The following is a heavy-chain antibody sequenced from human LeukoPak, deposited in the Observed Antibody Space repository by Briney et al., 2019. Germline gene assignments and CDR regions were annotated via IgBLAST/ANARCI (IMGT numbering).Heavy chain of an antibody. J-gene: IGHJ4*02. CDR1: GFTFSSYA. CDR3: AKSRVWGSYRLDY. Sequence: GGSLRLSCAASGFTFSSYAMHWVRQAPGKGLEWVAVISYDGSNKYYADSVKGRFTISRDNSKNTLYLQMNSLRAEDTAVYYCAKSRVWGSYRLDYWGQGTLVTVSS. D-gene: IGHD3-16*02. V-gene: IGHV3-30*18. CDR2: ISYDGSNK.